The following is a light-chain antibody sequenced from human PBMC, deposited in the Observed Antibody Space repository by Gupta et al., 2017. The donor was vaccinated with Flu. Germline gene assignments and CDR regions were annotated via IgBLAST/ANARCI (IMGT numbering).Light chain of an antibody. V-gene: IGKV3-11*01. Sequence: SPAPLSLLAGERTTLSCTATQSVNSSYAWYHNTPARAPRLLTYDVSLWATGITATFSGRGSGPDFTLTISRLDPEDFAVYYCQHRVNRPTFGGGTKVE. J-gene: IGKJ4*01. CDR1: QSVNSS. CDR3: QHRVNRPT. CDR2: DVS.